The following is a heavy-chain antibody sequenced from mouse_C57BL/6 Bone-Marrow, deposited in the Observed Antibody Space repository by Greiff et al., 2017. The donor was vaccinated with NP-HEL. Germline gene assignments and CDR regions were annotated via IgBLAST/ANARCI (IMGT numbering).Heavy chain of an antibody. J-gene: IGHJ1*03. CDR3: ARDYGSSYGWYFDV. V-gene: IGHV1-50*01. Sequence: QVQLQQPGAELVKPGASVKLSCKASGYTFTSYWMQWVKQRPGKGFEWIGEMDPSDSYTNYNQKFKGKATLTVDTSSSTAYMQLSSLTSEDSAVYYCARDYGSSYGWYFDVWGTGTTVTVSS. CDR1: GYTFTSYW. CDR2: MDPSDSYT. D-gene: IGHD1-1*01.